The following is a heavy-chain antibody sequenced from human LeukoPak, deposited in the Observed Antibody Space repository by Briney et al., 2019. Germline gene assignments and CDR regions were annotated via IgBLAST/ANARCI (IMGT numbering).Heavy chain of an antibody. CDR1: GFTVSSNY. CDR2: IYSGGIT. J-gene: IGHJ6*03. V-gene: IGHV3-66*01. Sequence: GGSLRLSCAASGFTVSSNYMSWVRQAPGKGLEWVSVIYSGGITYYADSVKGRFTISRDNSKNTVYLQMNSLRAEDTAVYYCARDGYSSSWYPYYYYYMDVWGKGTTVTVSS. D-gene: IGHD6-13*01. CDR3: ARDGYSSSWYPYYYYYMDV.